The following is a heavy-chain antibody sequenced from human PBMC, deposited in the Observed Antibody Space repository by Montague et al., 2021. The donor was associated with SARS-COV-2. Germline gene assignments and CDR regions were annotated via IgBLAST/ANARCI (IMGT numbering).Heavy chain of an antibody. D-gene: IGHD4-23*01. V-gene: IGHV3-23*01. CDR3: AKETAAIGNPLFDS. CDR1: GFTFSSYA. CDR2: IVNNGRKS. J-gene: IGHJ4*02. Sequence: SLRLSCAASGFTFSSYAMSWVRQAPGKGLEWVSGIVNNGRKSFYADSVKDRFVISRDNSDKMVYPQLNSLRAEDTAIYYCAKETAAIGNPLFDSWGQGTLITVSS.